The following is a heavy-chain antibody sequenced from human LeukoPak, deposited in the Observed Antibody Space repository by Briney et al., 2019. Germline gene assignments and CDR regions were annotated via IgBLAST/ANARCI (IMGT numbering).Heavy chain of an antibody. D-gene: IGHD1-1*01. J-gene: IGHJ4*02. CDR3: ASGGNGAYYFDY. CDR2: IYYSGST. V-gene: IGHV4-59*01. Sequence: SQTRSLTCTVSGGSISSYYWSWIRQPPGKGLEWIGYIYYSGSTNYNPSLKSRVTISVDTSKNQFSLKLSSVTAADTAVYYCASGGNGAYYFDYWGQGTLVTVSS. CDR1: GGSISSYY.